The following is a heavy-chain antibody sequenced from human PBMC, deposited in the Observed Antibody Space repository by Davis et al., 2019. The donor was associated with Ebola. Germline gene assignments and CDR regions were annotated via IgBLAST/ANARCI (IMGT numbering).Heavy chain of an antibody. CDR1: GFTFDDYA. CDR2: ISWNSGSI. D-gene: IGHD6-19*01. Sequence: SLKISCAASGFTFDDYAMHWVRQAPGKGLEWVSGISWNSGSIGYADSVKGRFTISRDNAKNSLYLQMNSLRAEDTALYYCAKDNSSGWYEGWFDPWGQGTLVTVSS. V-gene: IGHV3-9*01. J-gene: IGHJ5*02. CDR3: AKDNSSGWYEGWFDP.